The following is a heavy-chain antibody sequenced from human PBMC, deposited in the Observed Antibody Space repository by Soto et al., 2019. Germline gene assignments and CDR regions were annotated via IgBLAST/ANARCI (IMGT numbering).Heavy chain of an antibody. CDR2: IYYTGST. CDR1: GGSISSGDIY. Sequence: SETLSLTCTVSGGSISSGDIYWSWIRQPPGKGLEWIGYIYYTGSTYYNPSLTSRVTISVNPSKNQFSLTLTSVTAADTAIYYCARVTMVRGVMADYWGQGTLVTVSS. J-gene: IGHJ4*02. V-gene: IGHV4-30-4*01. D-gene: IGHD3-10*01. CDR3: ARVTMVRGVMADY.